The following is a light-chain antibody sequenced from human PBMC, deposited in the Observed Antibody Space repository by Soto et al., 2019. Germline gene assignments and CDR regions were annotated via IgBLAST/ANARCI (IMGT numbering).Light chain of an antibody. Sequence: QAVVTQPPSVSGAPGQRVTISFTGASSNIGAGFDVHWYQLLPGTAPKLLISGNNNRPSGVPDRFSGSKSGTSASLAITGLQAEDEADYYCQSYDSSLSGFVFGTGTKLTVL. CDR3: QSYDSSLSGFV. CDR1: SSNIGAGFD. J-gene: IGLJ1*01. V-gene: IGLV1-40*01. CDR2: GNN.